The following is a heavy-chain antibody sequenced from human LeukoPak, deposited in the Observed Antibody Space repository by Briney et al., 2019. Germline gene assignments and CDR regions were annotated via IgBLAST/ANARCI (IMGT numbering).Heavy chain of an antibody. J-gene: IGHJ4*02. CDR2: IYTSGST. D-gene: IGHD5-24*01. Sequence: SETLSLICTVSGASISTYYWSWIRQPAGKGLEWIGRIYTSGSTNYNPSLKGRVTMSLDTSKNQFSLKLGSVTAADTALYYCAREDLDGYGHFDYWGQGTLVTVSS. V-gene: IGHV4-4*07. CDR3: AREDLDGYGHFDY. CDR1: GASISTYY.